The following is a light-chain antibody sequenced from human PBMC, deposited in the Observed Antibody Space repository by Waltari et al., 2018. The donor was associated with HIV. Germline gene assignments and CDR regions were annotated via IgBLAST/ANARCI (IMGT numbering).Light chain of an antibody. J-gene: IGLJ3*02. CDR2: RTN. CDR3: AAWDDSLSGWV. Sequence: QPVVPQPPSASGTPAHRVPISCSGGRSNIGRTYVYWYQQLPGTAPKLLIYRTNQRSSGVPDRLSGSKSGTSASLAISGLRPEDEAEYYCAAWDDSLSGWVFGGGTKLTVL. CDR1: RSNIGRTY. V-gene: IGLV1-47*01.